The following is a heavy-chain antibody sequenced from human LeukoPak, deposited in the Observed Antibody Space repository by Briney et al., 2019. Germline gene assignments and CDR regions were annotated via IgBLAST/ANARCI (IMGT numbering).Heavy chain of an antibody. CDR3: ARPALEWLLYDAFEI. CDR1: GFNLSNYW. J-gene: IGHJ3*02. CDR2: ISNDGSNT. D-gene: IGHD3-3*01. Sequence: GGSLRLSCAASGFNLSNYWMTWVRQAPGKGLEWVAIISNDGSNTYYADSLKGRFTISRDNSKNTLYLQMNSLRADDTAVYYCARPALEWLLYDAFEIWGQGTMVTVSS. V-gene: IGHV3-30-3*01.